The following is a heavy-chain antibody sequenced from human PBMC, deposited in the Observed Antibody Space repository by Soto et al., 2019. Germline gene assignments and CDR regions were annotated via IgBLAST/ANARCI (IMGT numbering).Heavy chain of an antibody. D-gene: IGHD1-26*01. CDR1: GGSISSGGYY. J-gene: IGHJ6*02. CDR3: ARRRRGEVGATHYYGMDV. V-gene: IGHV4-31*03. CDR2: IYYSGST. Sequence: PSETLSLTCTVSGGSISSGGYYWSRIRQHPGKGLEWIGYIYYSGSTYYNPSLKSRVTISVDTSKNQFSLKLSSVTAADTAVYYCARRRRGEVGATHYYGMDVWGQGTTVTVSS.